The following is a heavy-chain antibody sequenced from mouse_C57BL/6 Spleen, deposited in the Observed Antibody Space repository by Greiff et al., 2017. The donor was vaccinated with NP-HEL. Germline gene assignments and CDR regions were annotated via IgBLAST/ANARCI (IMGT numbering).Heavy chain of an antibody. J-gene: IGHJ1*03. CDR1: GYAFSSYW. CDR3: ARKTDDYDDDWYFDV. V-gene: IGHV1-80*01. D-gene: IGHD2-4*01. Sequence: VKLMESGAELVKPGASVKISCKASGYAFSSYWMNWVKQRPGKGLEWIGQIYPGDGDTNYNGKFKGKATLTADKSSSTAYMQLSSLTSEDSAVYFCARKTDDYDDDWYFDVWGTGTTVTVSS. CDR2: IYPGDGDT.